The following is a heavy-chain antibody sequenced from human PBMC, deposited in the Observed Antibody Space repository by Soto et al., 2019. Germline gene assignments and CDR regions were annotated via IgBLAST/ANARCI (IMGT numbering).Heavy chain of an antibody. Sequence: SVKVSCKASGVTFSSYAISWVRQAPGQGREWMGGIIPIFGTANYAQKFQGRVTITADESTSTAYMELSSLRSEDTAVYYCARFADCGGDCYSYYGMDVWGQGTTVTVSS. D-gene: IGHD2-21*02. CDR3: ARFADCGGDCYSYYGMDV. CDR1: GVTFSSYA. CDR2: IIPIFGTA. J-gene: IGHJ6*02. V-gene: IGHV1-69*13.